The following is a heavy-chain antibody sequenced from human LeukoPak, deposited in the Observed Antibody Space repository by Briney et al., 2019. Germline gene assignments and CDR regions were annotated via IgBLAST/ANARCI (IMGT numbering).Heavy chain of an antibody. J-gene: IGHJ6*02. Sequence: ASVKVSCKASGYTFTSYDINWVRQATGQGLEWMGWMNPNSGNTGYVQKFQGRVTMTRNTSISTAYMELSSLRSEDTAVYYCARDYSNYTTHYYYYGMDVWGQGTTVTVSS. CDR2: MNPNSGNT. CDR1: GYTFTSYD. V-gene: IGHV1-8*01. D-gene: IGHD4-11*01. CDR3: ARDYSNYTTHYYYYGMDV.